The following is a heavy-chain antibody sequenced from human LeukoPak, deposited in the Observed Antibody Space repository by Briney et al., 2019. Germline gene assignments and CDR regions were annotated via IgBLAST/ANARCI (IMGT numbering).Heavy chain of an antibody. CDR3: AHRLRSLFVHYDSSGYFDY. D-gene: IGHD3-22*01. V-gene: IGHV2-5*08. CDR1: GGSISSYYW. Sequence: TLSLTCTVSGGSISSYYWSWIRQPPGKALEWLALIYWDDDKRYSPSLKSRLTITKDTSKNQVVLTMTNMDPVDTATYYCAHRLRSLFVHYDSSGYFDYWGQGTLVTVSS. CDR2: IYWDDDK. J-gene: IGHJ4*02.